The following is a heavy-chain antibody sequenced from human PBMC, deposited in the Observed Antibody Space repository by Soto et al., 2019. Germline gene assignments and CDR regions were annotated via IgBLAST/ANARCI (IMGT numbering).Heavy chain of an antibody. CDR1: GFTFSTYA. Sequence: GGSLSLSCAASGFTFSTYAMAWVRQAPGKGLEWVSGVSASGLNTDYADPVKGRFYISRDNSKNTVSLHMNSLRAEDTALYYCEKERPIRTSVPFLEYWGKGTSDTVSS. V-gene: IGHV3-23*01. CDR3: EKERPIRTSVPFLEY. J-gene: IGHJ4*02. CDR2: VSASGLNT. D-gene: IGHD1-7*01.